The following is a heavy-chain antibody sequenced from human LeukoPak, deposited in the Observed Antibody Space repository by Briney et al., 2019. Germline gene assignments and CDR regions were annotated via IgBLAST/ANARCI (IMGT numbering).Heavy chain of an antibody. Sequence: GGPLRLSCAASGFPFSNSWMSWVRPAPGEGLGWVANLKPDGGEKYYVDSVKGRFTISRDNVKNSLYLQMNSLRAEDTAVYYCARDRTNDYGHNVGAFDIWGQGTMVTVSS. CDR3: ARDRTNDYGHNVGAFDI. CDR2: LKPDGGEK. D-gene: IGHD4-17*01. J-gene: IGHJ3*02. CDR1: GFPFSNSW. V-gene: IGHV3-7*01.